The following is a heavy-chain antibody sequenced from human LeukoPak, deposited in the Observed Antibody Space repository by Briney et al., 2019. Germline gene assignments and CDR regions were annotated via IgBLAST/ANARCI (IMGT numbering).Heavy chain of an antibody. D-gene: IGHD4-11*01. CDR3: TRSLTDSRPEVPHEY. Sequence: GGSPRLSCAASGFTFSSYWMSWVRQAPGKGLEWVANIKQDGSEKYYVDSVKGRFTISRDNAMNSLFLQMNSLRAEDTAVYYCTRSLTDSRPEVPHEYWGQGTLVTVSS. V-gene: IGHV3-7*01. CDR2: IKQDGSEK. J-gene: IGHJ4*02. CDR1: GFTFSSYW.